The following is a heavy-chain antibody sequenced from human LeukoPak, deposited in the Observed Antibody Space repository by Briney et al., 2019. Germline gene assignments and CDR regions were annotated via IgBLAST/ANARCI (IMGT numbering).Heavy chain of an antibody. J-gene: IGHJ6*03. Sequence: GGSLRLSCAASGFTFSSYWMSWVRQAPGKGLEWVANIKQDGSEKYYVDSVKGRFTISRDNAKNSLYLQMNSLRAEDTAVYYCARVGYSLYYYYMDVWGKGTTVTISS. CDR1: GFTFSSYW. D-gene: IGHD2-15*01. V-gene: IGHV3-7*03. CDR3: ARVGYSLYYYYMDV. CDR2: IKQDGSEK.